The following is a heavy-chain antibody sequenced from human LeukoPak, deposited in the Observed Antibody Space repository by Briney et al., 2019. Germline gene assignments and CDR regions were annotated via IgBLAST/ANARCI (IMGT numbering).Heavy chain of an antibody. V-gene: IGHV3-30*04. CDR2: ISYDGNIK. Sequence: GGSLRLSCAASGFTLSSHAIHWVRQAPGKGLEWVALISYDGNIKYYADSVKGRFTISRDNSKNTLSLQMNSLRPEDTAVYYCARAGVAAAGVRGAFDIWGQGTMVTVSS. D-gene: IGHD6-13*01. CDR1: GFTLSSHA. J-gene: IGHJ3*02. CDR3: ARAGVAAAGVRGAFDI.